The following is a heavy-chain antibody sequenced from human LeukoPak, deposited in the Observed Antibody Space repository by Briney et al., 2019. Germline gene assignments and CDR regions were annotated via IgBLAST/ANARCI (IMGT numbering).Heavy chain of an antibody. CDR2: INSNGGRT. Sequence: GSLRLSCSASGFTFKKYAMHWVRQAPGKGLEYVSAINSNGGRTYYADSVKGRFTISRDNSKNTLFLQMSSLRVEDTAVYYCVKDLYYDNSGYYSGAFDYWGQGTLVTVSS. D-gene: IGHD3-22*01. CDR3: VKDLYYDNSGYYSGAFDY. V-gene: IGHV3-64D*06. CDR1: GFTFKKYA. J-gene: IGHJ4*02.